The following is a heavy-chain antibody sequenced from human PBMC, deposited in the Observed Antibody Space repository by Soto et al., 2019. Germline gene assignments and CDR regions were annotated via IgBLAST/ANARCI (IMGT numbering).Heavy chain of an antibody. CDR3: ARPSLGLGFGDYYYGMDV. Sequence: PVESLKISCKGSGYIFTSYWISCVRQMPVKVLEWMGRIDPSDSYTNYSPSFQGHVTISADKSISTAYLQWSSLKASDTAMYYCARPSLGLGFGDYYYGMDVWGQGTTVTVSS. CDR2: IDPSDSYT. D-gene: IGHD3-10*01. V-gene: IGHV5-10-1*01. J-gene: IGHJ6*02. CDR1: GYIFTSYW.